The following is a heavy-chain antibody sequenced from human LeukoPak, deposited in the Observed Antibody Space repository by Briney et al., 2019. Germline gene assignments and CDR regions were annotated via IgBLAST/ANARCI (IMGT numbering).Heavy chain of an antibody. CDR3: ARGPSGYHNT. V-gene: IGHV3-66*01. J-gene: IGHJ4*02. CDR1: EFSVGSNY. CDR2: NSGGST. Sequence: GGPLRLSCAASEFSVGSNYMTWVRQAPGKGLEWVSLNSGGSTYYADSVKGRFTISRDNSKNTLYLQMNSLRAEDTAVYYCARGPSGYHNTGGQGTLVTVSS. D-gene: IGHD5-12*01.